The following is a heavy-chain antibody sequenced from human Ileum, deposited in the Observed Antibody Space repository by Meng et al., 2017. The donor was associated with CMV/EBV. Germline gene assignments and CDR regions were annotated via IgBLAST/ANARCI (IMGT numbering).Heavy chain of an antibody. V-gene: IGHV1-18*01. J-gene: IGHJ4*02. CDR2: IRGDNGNK. CDR3: ARGKPNLVGATGFDH. Sequence: GGEVKDTGDLWRVSCNASGYNCRDYGVTWVRQVPGEGLEWMGWIRGDNGNKNYAQKFQGRVTMTTDTFTRTAYMQLRTLRSDDSAMYYCARGKPNLVGATGFDHWGQGTLVTVSS. CDR1: GYNCRDYG. D-gene: IGHD1-26*01.